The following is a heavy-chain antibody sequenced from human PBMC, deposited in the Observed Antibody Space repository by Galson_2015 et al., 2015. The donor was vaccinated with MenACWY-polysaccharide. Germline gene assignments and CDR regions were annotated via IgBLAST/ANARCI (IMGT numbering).Heavy chain of an antibody. Sequence: SLRLSCAASAFDFNKYVMNWVRQPPGKGLQWVSSISATGGTPYYADSVRGRFTITRDNSKNTLYLQMNSLGAEDTAVYYCAKGSYCANAVLSYYYYYMDVWGRGTTVTVSS. D-gene: IGHD4/OR15-4a*01. CDR2: ISATGGTP. J-gene: IGHJ6*03. CDR1: AFDFNKYV. CDR3: AKGSYCANAVLSYYYYYMDV. V-gene: IGHV3-23*01.